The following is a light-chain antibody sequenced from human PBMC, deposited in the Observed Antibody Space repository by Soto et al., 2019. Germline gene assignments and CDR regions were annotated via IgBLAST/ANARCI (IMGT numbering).Light chain of an antibody. Sequence: DIPMTQSPSTLSASVGDRVTITCRASQSISGWLAWYQQKPGKAPKLLIYKASSLESGVPSRFSGSGSETEFTLTTSSLQPDDFSTFYCQQYNNYGSWTFGQGTKVEIK. V-gene: IGKV1-5*03. CDR2: KAS. J-gene: IGKJ1*01. CDR3: QQYNNYGSWT. CDR1: QSISGW.